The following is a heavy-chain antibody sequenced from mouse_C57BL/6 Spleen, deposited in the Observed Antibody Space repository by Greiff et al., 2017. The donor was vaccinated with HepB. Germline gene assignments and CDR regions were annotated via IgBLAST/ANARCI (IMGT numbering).Heavy chain of an antibody. V-gene: IGHV1-4*01. Sequence: QVQLQQSGAELARPGASVKMSCKASGYTFTSYTMHWVNQRPGQGLEWIGYINPSSGYTKYNQKFKDKATLTADKSSSTASMQLSSLTSEDSAVYYCARGAPITTVVANDYWGQGTTLTVSS. D-gene: IGHD1-1*01. J-gene: IGHJ2*01. CDR2: INPSSGYT. CDR3: ARGAPITTVVANDY. CDR1: GYTFTSYT.